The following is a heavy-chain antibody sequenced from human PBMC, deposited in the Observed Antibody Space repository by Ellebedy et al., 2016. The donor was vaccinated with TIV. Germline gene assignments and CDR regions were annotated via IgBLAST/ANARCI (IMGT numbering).Heavy chain of an antibody. Sequence: GESLKISCAASGFTFRNFAMTWVRQAPGKGLEWVSSISSSGVSTDYADSLRGRVTISRDNSESTLYLQMNSLRADDTAVYYCVKLDSSGYYYGRFGYWGQGTLVTVSS. J-gene: IGHJ4*02. D-gene: IGHD3-22*01. V-gene: IGHV3-23*01. CDR3: VKLDSSGYYYGRFGY. CDR2: ISSSGVST. CDR1: GFTFRNFA.